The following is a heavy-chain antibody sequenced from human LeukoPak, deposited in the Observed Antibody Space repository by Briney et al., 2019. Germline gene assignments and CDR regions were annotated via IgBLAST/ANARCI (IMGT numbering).Heavy chain of an antibody. D-gene: IGHD6-13*01. CDR1: GGSISSSSYY. J-gene: IGHJ4*02. Sequence: SETLSLTCTVSGGSISSSSYYWGWIRQPPGKGLEWIGSIYYSGSTYYNPSLKSRVTISVDTSKNQFSLKLSSVTAADTAVYYCARDSAPLAAAGTGRFDYWGQGTLVTVSS. CDR3: ARDSAPLAAAGTGRFDY. CDR2: IYYSGST. V-gene: IGHV4-39*07.